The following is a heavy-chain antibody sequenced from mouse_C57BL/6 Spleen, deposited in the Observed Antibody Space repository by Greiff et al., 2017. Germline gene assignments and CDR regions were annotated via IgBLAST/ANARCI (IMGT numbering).Heavy chain of an antibody. V-gene: IGHV5-4*01. CDR2: ISDGGSYT. J-gene: IGHJ2*01. Sequence: EVKLQESGGGLVKPGGSLKLSCAASGFTFSSYAMSWVRQTPEKRLEWVATISDGGSYTYYPDNVKGRFTISRDNAKNNLYLQMSHLKSEDTAMYYCARDEDYYGSSYYFDYWGQGTTLTVSS. CDR1: GFTFSSYA. CDR3: ARDEDYYGSSYYFDY. D-gene: IGHD1-1*01.